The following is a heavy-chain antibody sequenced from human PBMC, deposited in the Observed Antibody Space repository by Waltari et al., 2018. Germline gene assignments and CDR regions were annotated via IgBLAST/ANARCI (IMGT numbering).Heavy chain of an antibody. V-gene: IGHV3-30*01. D-gene: IGHD4-17*01. CDR2: ISYDGSNK. CDR3: ARDYGDKGNAFDI. J-gene: IGHJ3*02. CDR1: GFTFSSYA. Sequence: QVQLVESGGGVVQPGRSLRLSCAASGFTFSSYAMHWVRQAPGKGLEWGAVISYDGSNKYYADAVKGRFTISRDNSKNTLYLQMNSLRAEDTAVYYCARDYGDKGNAFDIWGQGTMVTVSS.